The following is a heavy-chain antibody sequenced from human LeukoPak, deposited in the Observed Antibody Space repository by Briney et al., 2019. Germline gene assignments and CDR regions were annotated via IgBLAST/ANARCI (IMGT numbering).Heavy chain of an antibody. CDR3: ARDGSGYYGSSGYYYLDAFDI. D-gene: IGHD3-22*01. CDR2: IYTSGST. Sequence: PSETLSLTCTVSGGSISSYYWSWIRQPAGKGLEWIGRIYTSGSTNYNPSLKSRVTMSVDTSKNQFSLKLSSVTAADTAVYYCARDGSGYYGSSGYYYLDAFDIWGQGTMVTVSS. V-gene: IGHV4-4*07. J-gene: IGHJ3*02. CDR1: GGSISSYY.